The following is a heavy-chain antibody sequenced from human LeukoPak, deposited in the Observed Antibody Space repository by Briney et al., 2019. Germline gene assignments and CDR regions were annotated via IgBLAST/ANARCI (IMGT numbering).Heavy chain of an antibody. V-gene: IGHV4-34*01. CDR2: INHSGST. D-gene: IGHD3-16*02. J-gene: IGHJ4*02. CDR3: ASPLGY. CDR1: GGSFSGYY. Sequence: KASETLSLTCAVYGGSFSGYYWSWIRQPPGKGLEWIGEINHSGSTNYNPSLKSRVTISVDTSKNQFSLKLSSVTAADTAVYYCASPLGYWGQGTLVTVSS.